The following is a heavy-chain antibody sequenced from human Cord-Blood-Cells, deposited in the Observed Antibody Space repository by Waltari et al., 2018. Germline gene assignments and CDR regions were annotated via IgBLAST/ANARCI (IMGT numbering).Heavy chain of an antibody. CDR1: GYTFTSYA. V-gene: IGHV1-3*01. J-gene: IGHJ4*02. D-gene: IGHD1-26*01. CDR3: ARDPRVRSGSYFDY. Sequence: QVQLVQSGAEVKKPGASVKVSCKASGYTFTSYAMHWVHQAPGQRLEWMGWINAGNGNTNDSQKFQCRVTITRDTAASTDYMELSSLRSEDTAVYYCARDPRVRSGSYFDYWGQGTLVTVSS. CDR2: INAGNGNT.